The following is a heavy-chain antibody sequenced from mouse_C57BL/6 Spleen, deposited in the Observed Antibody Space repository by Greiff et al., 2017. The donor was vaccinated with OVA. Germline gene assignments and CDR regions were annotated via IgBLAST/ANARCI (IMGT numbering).Heavy chain of an antibody. D-gene: IGHD1-1*01. J-gene: IGHJ2*01. CDR2: IDPSDSYT. CDR3: ARIITTVVEGDFDY. Sequence: VQLQQPGAELVRPGTSVKLSCKASGYTFTSYWMHWVKQRPGQGLEWIGVIDPSDSYTNYNQKFKGKATLTVDPSSSTAYMQLSSLTSEDSAVYDCARIITTVVEGDFDYWGQGTTLTVSS. CDR1: GYTFTSYW. V-gene: IGHV1-59*01.